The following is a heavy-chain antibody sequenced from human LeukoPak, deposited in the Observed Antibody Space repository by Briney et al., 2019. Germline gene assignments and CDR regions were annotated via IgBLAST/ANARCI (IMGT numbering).Heavy chain of an antibody. Sequence: PSETLPLTCTVSGGSISSYYWSWIRQPPGKGLGWIGYIYYSGSTNYNPSLKSRVTISVDTSKNQFSLKLSSVTAADTAVYYCARHGTPGLPDYWGQGTLVTVSS. D-gene: IGHD3-16*01. V-gene: IGHV4-59*08. CDR3: ARHGTPGLPDY. CDR2: IYYSGST. CDR1: GGSISSYY. J-gene: IGHJ4*02.